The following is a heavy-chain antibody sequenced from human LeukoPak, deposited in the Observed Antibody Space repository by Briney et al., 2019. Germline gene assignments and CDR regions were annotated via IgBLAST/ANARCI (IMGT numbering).Heavy chain of an antibody. CDR2: INHSGST. D-gene: IGHD6-13*01. J-gene: IGHJ5*02. Sequence: SETLSLTCAVYGGSFSGYYWSWIRQPPGKGLEWIGEINHSGSTYYNPSLKSRVTISVDRSKNQFSLKLSSVTAADTAVYYCARVVGRQLASWGWFDPWGQGTLVTVSS. CDR3: ARVVGRQLASWGWFDP. V-gene: IGHV4-34*01. CDR1: GGSFSGYY.